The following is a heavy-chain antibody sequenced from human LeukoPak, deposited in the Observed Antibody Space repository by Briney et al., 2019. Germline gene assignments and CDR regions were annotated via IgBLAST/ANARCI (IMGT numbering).Heavy chain of an antibody. CDR1: GGSISSSSYY. Sequence: PSETLSLTCTVSGGSISSSSYYWGWIRQPPGKGLEWIGSIYYSGSTYYNPSLKSRVTISVDTSKNQFSLKLSSVTAADTAVYYCAGGYYYGSGMVDYWGQGTLVTVSS. J-gene: IGHJ4*02. V-gene: IGHV4-39*07. D-gene: IGHD3-10*01. CDR2: IYYSGST. CDR3: AGGYYYGSGMVDY.